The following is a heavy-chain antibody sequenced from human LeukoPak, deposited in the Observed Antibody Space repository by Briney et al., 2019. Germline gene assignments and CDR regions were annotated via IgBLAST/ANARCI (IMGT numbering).Heavy chain of an antibody. CDR3: AKDAPGRVAARRGASFDY. V-gene: IGHV3-48*04. J-gene: IGHJ4*02. CDR1: GFTFGSYS. Sequence: GGSLRLSCAGSGFTFGSYSMNWVRHAPGKGLEWVSYIGHTGSITDYADSVKGRFTISRDNAKNSLYLQMNTLRAEDTAVYYCAKDAPGRVAARRGASFDYWGQGTLVTVSS. D-gene: IGHD6-6*01. CDR2: IGHTGSIT.